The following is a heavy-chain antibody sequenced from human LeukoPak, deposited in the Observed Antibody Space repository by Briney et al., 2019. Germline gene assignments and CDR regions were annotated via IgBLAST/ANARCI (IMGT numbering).Heavy chain of an antibody. CDR2: MRPSSGNT. CDR3: VRNKDGFTI. J-gene: IGHJ3*02. V-gene: IGHV1-8*02. CDR1: GYTFTSYG. Sequence: ASVKVSCKASGYTFTSYGISWVRQATGQRLEWMGWMRPSSGNTGYGQTFQGRVTMTRDTSISTAYMELSSLRSEDTAMYYCVRNKDGFTIWGQGTMVTVSS. D-gene: IGHD1/OR15-1a*01.